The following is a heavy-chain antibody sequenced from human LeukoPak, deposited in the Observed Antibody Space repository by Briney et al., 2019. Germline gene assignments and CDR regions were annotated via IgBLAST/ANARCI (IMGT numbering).Heavy chain of an antibody. CDR1: GFTFSSYW. Sequence: GGSLRLSCAVSGFTFSSYWMSWVRQAPGKGLEWVAKINQYGTEKYYVDSVKGRFTVSRDNAKNSLYLQMNSLRAEDTAVYYCARAYYDSSGYYDGAFDIWGQGTMVTVSS. V-gene: IGHV3-7*02. CDR2: INQYGTEK. D-gene: IGHD3-22*01. CDR3: ARAYYDSSGYYDGAFDI. J-gene: IGHJ3*02.